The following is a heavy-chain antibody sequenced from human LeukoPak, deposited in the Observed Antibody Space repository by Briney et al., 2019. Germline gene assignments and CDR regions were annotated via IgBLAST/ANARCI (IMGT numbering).Heavy chain of an antibody. J-gene: IGHJ4*02. CDR2: ISGSGYIA. CDR1: GFTFGNSA. V-gene: IGHV3-23*01. D-gene: IGHD2-21*02. CDR3: VREDTPATANY. Sequence: GGSLRLSCVASGFTFGNSAMSWVRQAPGKGLEWVSGISGSGYIAYYADSVKGRFTISRGNSKNTLYLQMHSLRPGDTAVYYCVREDTPATANYWGQGTLVTISS.